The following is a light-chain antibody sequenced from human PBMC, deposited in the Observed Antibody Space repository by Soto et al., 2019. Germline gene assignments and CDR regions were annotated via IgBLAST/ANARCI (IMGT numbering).Light chain of an antibody. CDR1: SSDIGGYNY. Sequence: QSALTQPASVSGSPEQSITISCTGTSSDIGGYNYVSWYQQHPGKAPKLMIYDVSDRPSGVSNRFSGSKSGNTASLTISGLQAEDEADYYCSSYTTNNILVFGGGTKVTVL. J-gene: IGLJ2*01. CDR2: DVS. V-gene: IGLV2-14*03. CDR3: SSYTTNNILV.